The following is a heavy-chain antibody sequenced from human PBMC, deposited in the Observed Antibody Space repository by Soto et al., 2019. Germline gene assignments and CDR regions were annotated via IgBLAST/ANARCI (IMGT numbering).Heavy chain of an antibody. J-gene: IGHJ6*02. CDR2: IIPIFGTE. D-gene: IGHD1-7*01. CDR1: GGTFSSYA. Sequence: SVKVSCKASGGTFSSYAISWFRQAPGQGLEWMGGIIPIFGTENYAQKFQGRVTITADKSTSTAYMEMSRLRSEDTAVYYCARVDAPTGTTRYYYGMDVWGQGATVTVSS. V-gene: IGHV1-69*06. CDR3: ARVDAPTGTTRYYYGMDV.